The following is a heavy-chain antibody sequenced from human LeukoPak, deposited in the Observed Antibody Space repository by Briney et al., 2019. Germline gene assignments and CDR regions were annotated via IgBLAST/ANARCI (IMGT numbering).Heavy chain of an antibody. CDR3: ARDPSSSGYYYNDY. D-gene: IGHD3-22*01. CDR2: ISYDGSNK. V-gene: IGHV3-30-3*01. Sequence: PGGSLRLSCAASGFTFSSYAMHWVRQAPGKGLEWVAVISYDGSNKYYADSVKGRFTISRDNSKNTLYLQMNSLRAEDTAVYYCARDPSSSGYYYNDYWGQGTLVTVSS. J-gene: IGHJ4*02. CDR1: GFTFSSYA.